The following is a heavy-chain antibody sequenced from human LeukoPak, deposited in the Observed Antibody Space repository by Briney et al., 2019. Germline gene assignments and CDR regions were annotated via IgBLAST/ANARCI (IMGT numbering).Heavy chain of an antibody. CDR1: GGSISSGDYY. J-gene: IGHJ5*02. CDR3: ASSPKSNNWFDP. Sequence: SETLSLTCTVSGGSISSGDYYWSWIRQPPGKGLEWIGYIYYSGSTYYNPSLRSRVTISVDTSKNQSSLKLSSVTAADTAVYYCASSPKSNNWFDPWGQGPLVTVSS. CDR2: IYYSGST. V-gene: IGHV4-30-4*01.